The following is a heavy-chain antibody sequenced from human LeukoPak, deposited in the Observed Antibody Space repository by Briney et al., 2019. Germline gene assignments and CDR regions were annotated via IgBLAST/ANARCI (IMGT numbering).Heavy chain of an antibody. CDR2: INPNSGGT. J-gene: IGHJ6*02. CDR1: GYTFTGYY. CDR3: ARDPGYYYGMDV. Sequence: ASVKVSCKASGYTFTGYYMHWVRQAPGQGREWMGWINPNSGGTNYAQKFQGRVTMTRDTSISTAYMELSRLRSDDTAVYYCARDPGYYYGMDVRGQGTTVTVSS. V-gene: IGHV1-2*02.